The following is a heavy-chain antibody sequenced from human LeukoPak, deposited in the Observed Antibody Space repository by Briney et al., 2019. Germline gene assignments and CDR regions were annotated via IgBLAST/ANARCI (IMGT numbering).Heavy chain of an antibody. V-gene: IGHV4-59*08. Sequence: SETLSLTCTVSGGSISSYYWSWIRQPPGKGLEWIGYIYYSGSTNYNPSLKSRVTISVDTSKNQFSLKLSSVTAADTAVYYCAGRVGAGWFDSWGQGTLVTVSS. J-gene: IGHJ5*01. D-gene: IGHD1-26*01. CDR2: IYYSGST. CDR3: AGRVGAGWFDS. CDR1: GGSISSYY.